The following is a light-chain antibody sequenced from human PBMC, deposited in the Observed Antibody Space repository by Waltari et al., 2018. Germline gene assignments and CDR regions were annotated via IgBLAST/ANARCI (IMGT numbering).Light chain of an antibody. CDR2: DVT. V-gene: IGLV2-14*03. CDR3: SSYRSSSTLVV. J-gene: IGLJ2*01. Sequence: HSALTQPASLSGPPGQSSTLSCTGTPIHVGGGHYVSWYPQYPGKVPKLLIYDVTNRPSGFSNRYSGSKSGSTASLTISGLQAEDEADYYCSSYRSSSTLVVFGGGTKLSVL. CDR1: PIHVGGGHY.